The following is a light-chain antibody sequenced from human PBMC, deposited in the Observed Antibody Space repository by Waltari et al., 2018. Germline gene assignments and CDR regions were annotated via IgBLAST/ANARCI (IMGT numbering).Light chain of an antibody. CDR2: DAS. Sequence: DIQMPPSPSTLSAFVGDTVTITRRASQSISRWLAWYQQKPGKAPKLLMYDASNLESGVPSRFSGSGSGTEFTLTISSLQPDDFATYYCQQYSDWWTFGQGTKVEMK. J-gene: IGKJ1*01. CDR3: QQYSDWWT. V-gene: IGKV1-5*01. CDR1: QSISRW.